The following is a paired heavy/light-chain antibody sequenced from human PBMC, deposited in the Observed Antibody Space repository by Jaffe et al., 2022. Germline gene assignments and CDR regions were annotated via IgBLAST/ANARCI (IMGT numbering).Heavy chain of an antibody. CDR3: ASDETWAFDY. CDR2: IRSDGKKQ. D-gene: IGHD1-26*01. V-gene: IGHV3-30*02. CDR1: GISFSRFG. J-gene: IGHJ4*02. Sequence: QVQLVESGGGLVQPGGSLRLSCAASGISFSRFGMHWVRQAPGKGLEWVAFIRSDGKKQHYAESVKGRFTISRDNSKNTLYLQMNSLRPDDTAVYTCASDETWAFDYWGQGTLVTVSS.
Light chain of an antibody. CDR2: NTN. CDR3: LLCLATDIRV. Sequence: QTVVTQEPSFSVSPGGTVTLTCGLNSGSVSSSYYPSWYQQTPGQAPRTLIYNTNTRSSGVPDRFSGSILGNKAALTITGAQAHDESDYYCLLCLATDIRVFGGGTKLTVL. V-gene: IGLV8-61*01. J-gene: IGLJ3*02. CDR1: SGSVSSSYY.